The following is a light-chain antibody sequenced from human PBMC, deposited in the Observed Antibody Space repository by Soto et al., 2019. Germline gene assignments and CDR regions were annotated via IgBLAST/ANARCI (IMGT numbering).Light chain of an antibody. CDR2: AAS. V-gene: IGKV1-39*01. J-gene: IGKJ1*01. CDR3: QQTYSNLWT. CDR1: QTVSRY. Sequence: DIQLPQSPSSLSASVGDTVTITCRASQTVSRYLNWYQQKSGTAHKLLIYAASTLHTGVPSRFSGRGSGTDFTLTINNLQREDFADYFCQQTYSNLWTVGQGNKVDIK.